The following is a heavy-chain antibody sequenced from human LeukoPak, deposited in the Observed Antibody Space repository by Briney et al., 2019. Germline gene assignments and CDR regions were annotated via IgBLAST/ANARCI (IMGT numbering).Heavy chain of an antibody. J-gene: IGHJ4*02. CDR2: ISGSGGST. CDR1: GFTFSSFA. V-gene: IGHV3-23*01. CDR3: AKDLPDYGDYIEGY. Sequence: GGSLRLSCAASGFTFSSFAMSWVRQAPGKGLEWVSTISGSGGSTNYADSVKGRFTFSRDNSKNTLYLQMNSLRAEDAAVYYCAKDLPDYGDYIEGYWGQGTLVTVSS. D-gene: IGHD4-17*01.